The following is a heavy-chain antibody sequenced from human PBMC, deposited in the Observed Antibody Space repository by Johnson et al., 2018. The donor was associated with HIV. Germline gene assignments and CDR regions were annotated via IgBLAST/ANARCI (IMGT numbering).Heavy chain of an antibody. CDR3: AKDAGNGFRGSDAFDI. V-gene: IGHV3-30*18. Sequence: QVQLVESAGGVVQPGRSLRLSCAASGFTFNIYGMHWVRQAPGKGLEWVATISYDGRNKFYADSVKGRFTISRDNSKNTLHLLMNSLRAEDTAVYYCAKDAGNGFRGSDAFDIWGQGTKVTVSS. J-gene: IGHJ3*02. D-gene: IGHD3-16*01. CDR1: GFTFNIYG. CDR2: ISYDGRNK.